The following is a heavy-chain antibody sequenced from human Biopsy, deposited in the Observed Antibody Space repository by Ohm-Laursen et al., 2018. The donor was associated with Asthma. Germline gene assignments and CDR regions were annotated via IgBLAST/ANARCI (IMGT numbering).Heavy chain of an antibody. V-gene: IGHV1-3*01. CDR1: GYTFINYA. D-gene: IGHD3-9*01. J-gene: IGHJ3*02. CDR3: ARTYCDFLTGQVNDAFAM. Sequence: ASVKVSCKASGYTFINYAIHWVRQAPGQRLEWMGWINAGNGNTKYSQKFQGRVTITRDTSASTAYMDLSSLRSEDTAVYYCARTYCDFLTGQVNDAFAMWGQGTMVTVSS. CDR2: INAGNGNT.